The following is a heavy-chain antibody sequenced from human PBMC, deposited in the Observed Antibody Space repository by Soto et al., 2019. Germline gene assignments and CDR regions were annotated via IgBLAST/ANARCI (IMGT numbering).Heavy chain of an antibody. CDR2: INADNGDT. CDR1: GYTFTSYA. J-gene: IGHJ4*02. V-gene: IGHV1-3*01. D-gene: IGHD4-4*01. Sequence: ASVKVSCKTSGYTFTSYAIHWVRQAPGQRLEWMGWINADNGDTKYSQKFSGRVTIIRDTSANTAFMELSSLRSEDTAMYYCARELQGLYYFDFWGQGTLVTV. CDR3: ARELQGLYYFDF.